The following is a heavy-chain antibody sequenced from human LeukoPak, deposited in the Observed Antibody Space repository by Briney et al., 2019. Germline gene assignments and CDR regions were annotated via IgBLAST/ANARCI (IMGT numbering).Heavy chain of an antibody. CDR1: GFTFSSYG. V-gene: IGHV3-30*02. D-gene: IGHD4-17*01. CDR3: AKRGDYGDSHIDY. Sequence: GGSLRLSCAASGFTFSSYGMHWVRQAPGKGLEWVAFIRYDGSNKYYADSVKGRFTISRDNSKNTLYLQMNSLRAEDTAVYYCAKRGDYGDSHIDYWGQGTLVTVSS. CDR2: IRYDGSNK. J-gene: IGHJ4*02.